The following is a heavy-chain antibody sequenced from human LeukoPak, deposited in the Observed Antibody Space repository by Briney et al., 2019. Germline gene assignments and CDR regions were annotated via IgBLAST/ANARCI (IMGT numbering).Heavy chain of an antibody. J-gene: IGHJ4*02. CDR2: ISGSGGST. D-gene: IGHD2-2*01. CDR1: GFTFSSYA. V-gene: IGHV3-23*01. CDR3: AKDQRGEMSSTTSPGEDY. Sequence: GGSLRLSCAASGFTFSSYAMSWVRQAPGKGLEWVSAISGSGGSTYYADSVKGRFTISRDNSKNTLYLQMNSLRAEDTAVYYCAKDQRGEMSSTTSPGEDYWGQGTLVTVSS.